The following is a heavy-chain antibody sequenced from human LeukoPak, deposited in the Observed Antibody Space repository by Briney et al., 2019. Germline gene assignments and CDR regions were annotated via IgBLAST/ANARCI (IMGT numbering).Heavy chain of an antibody. Sequence: SETLSLTCTFSGGSISIYYWSWIRQPPGKGLEWIGYIYCSGSTYYNPSHKSRVTISVDTSKNQFSLKLSSVTAADTAVYYCARVDLYSSSWRASNWLDPWGQGTLVTVSS. J-gene: IGHJ5*02. D-gene: IGHD6-13*01. V-gene: IGHV4-4*09. CDR3: ARVDLYSSSWRASNWLDP. CDR1: GGSISIYY. CDR2: IYCSGST.